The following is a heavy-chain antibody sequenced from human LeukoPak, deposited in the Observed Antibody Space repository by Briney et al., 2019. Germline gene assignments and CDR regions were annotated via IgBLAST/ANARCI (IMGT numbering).Heavy chain of an antibody. J-gene: IGHJ6*03. Sequence: GESLKISCKGSGYSFTSYWIGWVRQMPGKGLEWMGTIYPGDSDTRYSPSFQGQVTVSADKSISTAYLQWSSLKASDTAMYYCARAVKGSGYDPYYYYMDVWGKGTTVTVSS. CDR2: IYPGDSDT. D-gene: IGHD5-12*01. CDR1: GYSFTSYW. CDR3: ARAVKGSGYDPYYYYMDV. V-gene: IGHV5-51*01.